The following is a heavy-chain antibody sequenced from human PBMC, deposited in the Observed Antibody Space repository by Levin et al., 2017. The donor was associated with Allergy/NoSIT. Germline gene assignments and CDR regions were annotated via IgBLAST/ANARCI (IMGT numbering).Heavy chain of an antibody. D-gene: IGHD6-13*01. V-gene: IGHV3-21*01. J-gene: IGHJ4*02. Sequence: PGGSLRLSCAASGFTFSSYSMNWVRQAPGKGLEWVSSISSSSSYIYYADSVKGRFTISRDNAKNSLYLQMNSLRAEDTAVYYCARGAAAAGCSDYWGQGTLVTVSS. CDR1: GFTFSSYS. CDR3: ARGAAAAGCSDY. CDR2: ISSSSSYI.